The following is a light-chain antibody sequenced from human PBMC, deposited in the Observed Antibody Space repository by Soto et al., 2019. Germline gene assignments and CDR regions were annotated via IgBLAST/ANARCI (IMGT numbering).Light chain of an antibody. CDR1: QSVSSSY. Sequence: EIVLTQYPGTLSLSSGETATLSCRASQSVSSSYLAWYQQKPGQAPRLLIYGASSRAAGIPDRFSGSGSGTDFTLTISRLEPEDFAVYYCQQYGSSPRTFGQVTKVDIK. CDR3: QQYGSSPRT. J-gene: IGKJ1*01. CDR2: GAS. V-gene: IGKV3-20*01.